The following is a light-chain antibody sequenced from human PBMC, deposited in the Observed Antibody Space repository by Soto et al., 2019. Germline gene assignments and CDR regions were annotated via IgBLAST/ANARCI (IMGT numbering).Light chain of an antibody. CDR3: CSYAGDYTWM. J-gene: IGLJ3*02. CDR2: DVT. CDR1: SSDVGGYDY. V-gene: IGLV2-11*01. Sequence: QSALTQPRSVSGSPGQSVTISCTGTSSDVGGYDYVSWCQQHPGKAPKLLIYDVTRRPSGVPDRFSGSKSGNTASLTISGLQAEDEADYYCCSYAGDYTWMFGGGTKLTVL.